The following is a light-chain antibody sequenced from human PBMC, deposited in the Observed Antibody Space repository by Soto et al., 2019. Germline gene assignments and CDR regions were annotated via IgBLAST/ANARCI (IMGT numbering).Light chain of an antibody. CDR3: QNYNSFPLT. Sequence: DIQMTQSPSSLSASVGDVVTITCRASQGISNYLAWYQQNPGKVPKLVIYGASTLQSGVPSRFSGRGSGTEFTLTISDLQPEDIATYYLQNYNSFPLTFGVGTKVELQ. CDR2: GAS. CDR1: QGISNY. V-gene: IGKV1-27*01. J-gene: IGKJ4*01.